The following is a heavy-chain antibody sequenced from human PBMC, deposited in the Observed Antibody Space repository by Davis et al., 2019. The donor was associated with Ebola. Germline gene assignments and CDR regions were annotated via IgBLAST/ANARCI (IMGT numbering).Heavy chain of an antibody. D-gene: IGHD1-7*01. J-gene: IGHJ6*02. CDR2: ISSDGSNK. CDR3: AKDELELSQFPFGGMDV. Sequence: GESLKIPCEVSGLTFKSYGMHWVRQTPGKGLQWVAVISSDGSNKYHVESVKGRFTISRDNSRHTLYLQMNSRRAEDTAVYYCAKDELELSQFPFGGMDVWGHGTTVTVSS. V-gene: IGHV3-30*18. CDR1: GLTFKSYG.